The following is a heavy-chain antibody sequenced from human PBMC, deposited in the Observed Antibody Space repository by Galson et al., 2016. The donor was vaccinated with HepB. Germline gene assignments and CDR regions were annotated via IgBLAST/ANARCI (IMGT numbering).Heavy chain of an antibody. CDR2: ISYDATKK. Sequence: SLRLSCAAAGFTFSSYTLHWVRQAPGKGLEWVAVISYDATKKSYADSVKGRFSLSRDNSNNTLYLQMHSLRPEDTTVYFCARDQLVWFGGYIFDNWGQGTLVTVSS. V-gene: IGHV3-30*04. CDR1: GFTFSSYT. D-gene: IGHD3-10*01. J-gene: IGHJ4*02. CDR3: ARDQLVWFGGYIFDN.